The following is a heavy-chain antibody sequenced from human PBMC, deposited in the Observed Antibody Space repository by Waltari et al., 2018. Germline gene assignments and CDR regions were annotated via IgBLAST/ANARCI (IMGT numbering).Heavy chain of an antibody. D-gene: IGHD2-15*01. V-gene: IGHV3-7*01. CDR3: ARDATPYCSGGSCYD. CDR1: GFTFSSYW. Sequence: LVESGGGLVQPGGSLRLSCAASGFTFSSYWMRWVSQATGKGLEWVANIKQDGSEKYYVDSVKGRFTISRDNAKNSLYLQMNSLRAEDTAVYYCARDATPYCSGGSCYDWGQGTLVTVSS. CDR2: IKQDGSEK. J-gene: IGHJ4*02.